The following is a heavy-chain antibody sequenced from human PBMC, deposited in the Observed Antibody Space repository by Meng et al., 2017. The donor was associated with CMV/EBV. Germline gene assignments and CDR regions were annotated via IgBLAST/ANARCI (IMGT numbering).Heavy chain of an antibody. Sequence: VQLHESGPGLVKPSQTLSLTCTVSVGSISMGDYYWSWFRQPPGKGLEWIGYIYYRGSTYYNPSLKSRVTISVDTSKNQFSLKLSSVTAADTAVYYCARVMGPNRTPYYFDYWGQGTLVTVSS. J-gene: IGHJ4*02. D-gene: IGHD1-14*01. CDR3: ARVMGPNRTPYYFDY. V-gene: IGHV4-30-4*08. CDR1: VGSISMGDYY. CDR2: IYYRGST.